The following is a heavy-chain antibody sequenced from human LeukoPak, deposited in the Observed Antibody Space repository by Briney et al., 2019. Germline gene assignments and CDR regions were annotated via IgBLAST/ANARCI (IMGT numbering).Heavy chain of an antibody. CDR2: ISKSGGDT. CDR3: ARVRQSGSPLDY. D-gene: IGHD1-26*01. CDR1: GFTFSDYY. V-gene: IGHV3-11*05. J-gene: IGHJ4*02. Sequence: PGGSLRLSCAASGFTFSDYYMIWISQAPGKGLEWVSYISKSGGDTNYADSVKGRFTISRDNAKNSLYLQMNSLRAEDTAVYYCARVRQSGSPLDYWGQGTLVTVSS.